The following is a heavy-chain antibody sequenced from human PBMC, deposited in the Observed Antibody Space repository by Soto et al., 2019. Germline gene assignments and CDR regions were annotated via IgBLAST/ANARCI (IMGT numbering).Heavy chain of an antibody. CDR1: GYSVSSSDYY. V-gene: IGHV4-39*01. J-gene: IGHJ6*02. CDR2: MLYSGLT. D-gene: IGHD2-15*01. CDR3: APLSVSLSGPYGIHV. Sequence: PSETLSLTCSVSGYSVSSSDYYWAWIRQPPGKGLEWIGSMLYSGLTYYNPSLKSRVTLSVDTSKNQFSVRLNSVTASDTAVYYYAPLSVSLSGPYGIHVWGQGTTVTVSS.